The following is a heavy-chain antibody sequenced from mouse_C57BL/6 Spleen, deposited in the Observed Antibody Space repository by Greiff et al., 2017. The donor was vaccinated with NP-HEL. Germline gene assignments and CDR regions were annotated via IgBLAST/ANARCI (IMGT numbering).Heavy chain of an antibody. J-gene: IGHJ1*03. CDR3: ARGPFYSNYEDWYFDV. Sequence: VQLQQSGPELVKPGASVKIPCKASGYTFTDYNMDWVKQSHGKSLEWIGDINPNNGGTIYNQKFKGKATLTVDKSSSTAYMELRSLTSEDTAVYYCARGPFYSNYEDWYFDVWGTGTTVTVSS. CDR1: GYTFTDYN. CDR2: INPNNGGT. V-gene: IGHV1-18*01. D-gene: IGHD2-5*01.